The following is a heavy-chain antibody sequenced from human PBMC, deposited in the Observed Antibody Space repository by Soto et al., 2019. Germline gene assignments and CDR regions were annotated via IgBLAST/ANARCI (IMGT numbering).Heavy chain of an antibody. V-gene: IGHV4-59*01. CDR2: IYYSGST. D-gene: IGHD3-22*01. CDR3: ARPYYYDSSSESGAFDI. J-gene: IGHJ3*02. Sequence: SETLSLTCTVPGGSISSYYWSWIRQPPGKGLEWIGYIYYSGSTNYNPSLKSRVTISVDTSKNQFSLKLSSVTAADTAVYYCARPYYYDSSSESGAFDIWGQGTMVTVSS. CDR1: GGSISSYY.